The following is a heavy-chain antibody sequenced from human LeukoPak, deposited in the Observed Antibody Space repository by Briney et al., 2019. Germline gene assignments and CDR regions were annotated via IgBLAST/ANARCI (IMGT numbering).Heavy chain of an antibody. Sequence: SETLSLTCTVSGGSISSNRDYWDWIRQPPGKGLEWIGSLYYSGSTYYNPSLRSRVTISVDTSQNQLSLKLTSVTAADTAVYYCARNIAVAGRGDYMDVWGKGTTVTISS. V-gene: IGHV4-39*01. J-gene: IGHJ6*03. CDR2: LYYSGST. D-gene: IGHD6-19*01. CDR3: ARNIAVAGRGDYMDV. CDR1: GGSISSNRDY.